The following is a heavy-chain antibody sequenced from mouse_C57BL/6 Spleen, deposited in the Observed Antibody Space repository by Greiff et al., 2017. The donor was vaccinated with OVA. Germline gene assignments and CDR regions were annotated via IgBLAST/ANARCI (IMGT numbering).Heavy chain of an antibody. J-gene: IGHJ1*03. CDR3: ARTPLLYYGSSYWYFDV. CDR1: GYTFTSYD. CDR2: IYPRDGST. D-gene: IGHD1-1*01. V-gene: IGHV1-85*01. Sequence: VQLQQSGPELVKPGASVKLSCKASGYTFTSYDINWVKQRPGQGLEWIGWIYPRDGSTKYNEKFKGQATLTVDTSSSTAYMELHSLTSEDTAVDFCARTPLLYYGSSYWYFDVWGTGTTVTVSS.